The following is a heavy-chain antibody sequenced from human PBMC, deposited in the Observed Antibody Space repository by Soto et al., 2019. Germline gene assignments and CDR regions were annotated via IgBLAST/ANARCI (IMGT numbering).Heavy chain of an antibody. CDR3: ARQGPPRTQLKCSGGSCYSGYFQH. J-gene: IGHJ1*01. CDR1: GGSISSGGYY. Sequence: NPWETLSLTCTVSGGSISSGGYYWSWIRQHPGNGLEWIGYIYYSGSTYYNPSLKSRVTISVDTSKNQCSLKLSSVTAGDTAVYYCARQGPPRTQLKCSGGSCYSGYFQHWGQGTLVTVSS. V-gene: IGHV4-31*03. D-gene: IGHD2-15*01. CDR2: IYYSGST.